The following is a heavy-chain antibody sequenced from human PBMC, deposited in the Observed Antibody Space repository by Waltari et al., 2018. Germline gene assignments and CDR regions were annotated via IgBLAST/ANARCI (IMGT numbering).Heavy chain of an antibody. CDR1: GFTFSSYG. CDR2: ITYDGSNK. V-gene: IGHV3-30*18. Sequence: QVQLVESGGGVVQPGRSLRLSCAASGFTFSSYGMHWVRQAPGKGLEWVAGITYDGSNKYYADSVKGRFNISRDNSKNTLYLQMNSLRAEDTAVYYCAKDRGYCSSTSCFPDYWGQGTLVTVSS. D-gene: IGHD2-2*01. J-gene: IGHJ4*02. CDR3: AKDRGYCSSTSCFPDY.